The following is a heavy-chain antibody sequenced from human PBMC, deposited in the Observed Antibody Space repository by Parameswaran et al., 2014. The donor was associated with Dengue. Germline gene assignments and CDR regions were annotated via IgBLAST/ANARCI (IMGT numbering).Heavy chain of an antibody. CDR2: IRSKANSYAT. Sequence: VRQMPGKGLEWVGRIRSKANSYATAYAASVKGRFTISRDDSKNTAYLQMNSLKTEDTAVYYCTALNDFWSAPRGMDVWGQGDHGHRLL. V-gene: IGHV3-73*01. CDR3: TALNDFWSAPRGMDV. J-gene: IGHJ6*02. D-gene: IGHD3-3*01.